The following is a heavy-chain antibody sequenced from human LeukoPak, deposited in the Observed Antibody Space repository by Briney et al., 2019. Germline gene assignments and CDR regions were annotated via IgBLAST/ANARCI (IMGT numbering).Heavy chain of an antibody. CDR1: GGSISGYY. CDR2: IYYSGST. Sequence: KSSETPSLTCTVSGGSISGYYWSWIRQPPGKGLEWIGYIYYSGSTNYNPSLKSRVTISIDTSKNQFSLKLSSVTAADTAVYYCARSTKLWFGESHPNWFDPWGQGTLVTVSS. J-gene: IGHJ5*02. V-gene: IGHV4-59*01. D-gene: IGHD3-10*01. CDR3: ARSTKLWFGESHPNWFDP.